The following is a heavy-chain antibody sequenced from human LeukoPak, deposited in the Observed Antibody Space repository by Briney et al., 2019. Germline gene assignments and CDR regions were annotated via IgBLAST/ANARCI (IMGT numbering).Heavy chain of an antibody. J-gene: IGHJ5*02. CDR2: IIPIFGTA. Sequence: SVKVSCKASGGTFSSYAISWVRQAPGQGLEWMGGIIPIFGTANYAQKFQGRVTITADESTSTAYMELSSLRSEDTAVYCCARDRNDPYCGGDCWGYNWFDPWGQGTLVTVSS. D-gene: IGHD2-21*02. CDR1: GGTFSSYA. CDR3: ARDRNDPYCGGDCWGYNWFDP. V-gene: IGHV1-69*13.